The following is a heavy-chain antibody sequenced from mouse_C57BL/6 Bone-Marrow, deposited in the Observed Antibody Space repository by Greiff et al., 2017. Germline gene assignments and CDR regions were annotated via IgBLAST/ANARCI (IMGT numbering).Heavy chain of an antibody. CDR3: GRGGGTWFDY. V-gene: IGHV14-2*01. J-gene: IGHJ2*03. Sequence: VQLQQSGAELVKPGASVKLSCTASGFNIKDYYMHWVKQRTERGLEWIGRIDPEDGGTKYAPKFQGKATITADKSSTTAYLQLSSLTSDDTAVYYCGRGGGTWFDYWVQGTSPTVTA. CDR1: GFNIKDYY. CDR2: IDPEDGGT. D-gene: IGHD3-3*01.